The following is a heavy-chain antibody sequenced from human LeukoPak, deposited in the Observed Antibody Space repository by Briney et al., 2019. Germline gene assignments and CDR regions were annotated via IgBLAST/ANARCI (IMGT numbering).Heavy chain of an antibody. J-gene: IGHJ5*02. CDR3: AKDPFRGSYSGYWFDP. CDR1: GFTFSSSA. D-gene: IGHD1-26*01. Sequence: QPGGSLILSCAASGFTFSSSAMSWVRQAPGKGLEWVSTISGGGGSPYYADSVKGRFTISRDNSKNTLYLQMNSLRAEDTALYYCAKDPFRGSYSGYWFDPWGQGTLVTVSS. CDR2: ISGGGGSP. V-gene: IGHV3-23*01.